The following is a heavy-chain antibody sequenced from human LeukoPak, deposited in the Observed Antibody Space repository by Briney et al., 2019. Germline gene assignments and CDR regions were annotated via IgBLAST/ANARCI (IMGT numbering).Heavy chain of an antibody. CDR2: IKQDGSEK. J-gene: IGHJ4*02. CDR1: GFTFSSYW. Sequence: GGSLRLSCAASGFTFSSYWMSWVRQAPGKGLEWVANIKQDGSEKYYVDSVKGRFTISRDNAKNSLYLQMNSLRAEDTAVYYCARGTMLDVSYYGSGVYFDYWGQGTLATVSS. V-gene: IGHV3-7*01. D-gene: IGHD3-10*01. CDR3: ARGTMLDVSYYGSGVYFDY.